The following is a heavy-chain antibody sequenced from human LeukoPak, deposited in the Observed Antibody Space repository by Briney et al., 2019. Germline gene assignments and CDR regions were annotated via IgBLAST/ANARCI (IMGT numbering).Heavy chain of an antibody. CDR3: ARSQDIIAVPAALPVR. V-gene: IGHV4-31*03. CDR1: GGSISSGGYY. Sequence: SETLSLTCTVSGGSISSGGYYWSWFRQHPGTGLECIGYIYYSGSTYYNPSLKGRVTISVDTSKNQFSLNLSSVTAADTAVYYCARSQDIIAVPAALPVRWGQGTLVTVSS. J-gene: IGHJ4*02. CDR2: IYYSGST. D-gene: IGHD2-2*01.